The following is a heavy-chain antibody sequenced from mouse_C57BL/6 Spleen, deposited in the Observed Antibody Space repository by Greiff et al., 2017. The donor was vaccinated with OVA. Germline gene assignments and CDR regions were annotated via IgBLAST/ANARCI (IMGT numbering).Heavy chain of an antibody. CDR1: GFTFSDYY. CDR2: INYDGSST. D-gene: IGHD2-4*01. V-gene: IGHV5-16*01. Sequence: EVKLVESEGGLVQPGSSMKLSCTASGFTFSDYYMAWVRQVPEKGLEWVANINYDGSSTYYLDSLKSRFIISRDNAMNILYLQMSSLKSEDTATYYCAKLYDYDVRAMDYWGQGTSVTVSS. J-gene: IGHJ4*01. CDR3: AKLYDYDVRAMDY.